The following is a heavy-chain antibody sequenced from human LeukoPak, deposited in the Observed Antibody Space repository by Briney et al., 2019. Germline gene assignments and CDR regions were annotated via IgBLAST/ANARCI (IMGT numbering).Heavy chain of an antibody. CDR3: ARGGYSYGSFDY. V-gene: IGHV4-31*03. CDR2: IYYSGST. D-gene: IGHD5-18*01. CDR1: GGSISSGGYY. Sequence: SQTMSLTCTDSGGSISSGGYYWSWIRQHPGKGLEWIGYIYYSGSTYYNPSLKSRVTISVDTSKNQFSLKLSSVTAADTAVYYCARGGYSYGSFDYWGQGTLVTVSS. J-gene: IGHJ4*02.